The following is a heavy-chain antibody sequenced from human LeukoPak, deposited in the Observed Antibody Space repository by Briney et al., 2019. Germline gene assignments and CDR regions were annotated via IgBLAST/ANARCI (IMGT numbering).Heavy chain of an antibody. J-gene: IGHJ4*02. D-gene: IGHD3-10*01. CDR3: ARDRTEGYYYGSGSYYPHY. CDR2: IIPVFGTA. V-gene: IGHV1-69*13. CDR1: GGTFSSYA. Sequence: SVKVSCKASGGTFSSYAISWVRQAPGQGLEWMGGIIPVFGTANYAQKFQGRVTITADESTSTAYMELSSLRSEDTAVYYCARDRTEGYYYGSGSYYPHYWGQGTLVTVSS.